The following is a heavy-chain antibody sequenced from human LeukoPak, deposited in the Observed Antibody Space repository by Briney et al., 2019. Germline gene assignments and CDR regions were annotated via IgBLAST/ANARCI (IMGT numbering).Heavy chain of an antibody. J-gene: IGHJ4*02. CDR3: ARDGSGYYDFDY. Sequence: GGSLRLSCAASGFTFSSYSMNWVRQAPGKGLEWVSSISSSSSYIYYADSVKGRFTISRDNAKNSLYLQMNSLRAEGTAVYYCARDGSGYYDFDYWGQGTLVTVSS. V-gene: IGHV3-21*01. CDR1: GFTFSSYS. CDR2: ISSSSSYI. D-gene: IGHD3-22*01.